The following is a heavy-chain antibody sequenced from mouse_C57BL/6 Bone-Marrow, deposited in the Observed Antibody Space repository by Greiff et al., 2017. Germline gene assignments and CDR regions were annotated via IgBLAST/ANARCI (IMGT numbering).Heavy chain of an antibody. D-gene: IGHD2-1*01. CDR3: ARGDGNYFWFAY. CDR2: IYPGDGDT. CDR1: GYAFSSSW. J-gene: IGHJ3*01. Sequence: VQLQQSGPELVKPGASVKISCKASGYAFSSSWMNWVKQRPGKGLEWIGRIYPGDGDTNYNGKFKGKATLTADKSSSTAYMQLSSLTSEDSAVYFGARGDGNYFWFAYWGQGTLVTVSA. V-gene: IGHV1-82*01.